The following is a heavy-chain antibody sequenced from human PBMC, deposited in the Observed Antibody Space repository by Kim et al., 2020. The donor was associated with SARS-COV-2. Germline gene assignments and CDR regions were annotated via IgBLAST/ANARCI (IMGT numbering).Heavy chain of an antibody. CDR2: ISGDGGST. D-gene: IGHD6-13*01. Sequence: GGSLRLSCAASGFTFDDYAMHWVRQAPGKGLEWVSLISGDGGSTYYADYVKGRFTISRDNSKNSLYLQMNSLRTEDTALYYCAKDSMIAAAGTSYNWFDPWGQGTLVTVSS. CDR3: AKDSMIAAAGTSYNWFDP. J-gene: IGHJ5*02. V-gene: IGHV3-43*02. CDR1: GFTFDDYA.